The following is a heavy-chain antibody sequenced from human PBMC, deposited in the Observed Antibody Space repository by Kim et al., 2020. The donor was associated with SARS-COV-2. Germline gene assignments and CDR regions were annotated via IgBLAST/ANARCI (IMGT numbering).Heavy chain of an antibody. J-gene: IGHJ5*02. CDR1: GFTFSDYY. CDR3: ARGGLRSFISIAAAGYNWFDP. D-gene: IGHD6-13*01. V-gene: IGHV3-11*04. Sequence: GGSLRLSCAASGFTFSDYYMSWIRQAPGKGLEWVSYISSSGSTIYYADSVKGRFTISRDNAKNSLYLQMNSLRADDTAVYYCARGGLRSFISIAAAGYNWFDPWGQGTLVTVSS. CDR2: ISSSGSTI.